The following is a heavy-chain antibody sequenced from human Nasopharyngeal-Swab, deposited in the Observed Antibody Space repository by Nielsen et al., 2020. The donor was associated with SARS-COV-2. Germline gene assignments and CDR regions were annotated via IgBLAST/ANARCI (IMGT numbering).Heavy chain of an antibody. J-gene: IGHJ6*03. D-gene: IGHD4-17*01. CDR3: ARAGGDYYYYYYMDV. V-gene: IGHV3-48*04. CDR1: GFNVNSYR. CDR2: ISSSGSTI. Sequence: GGSLRLSCAASGFNVNSYRMNWVRQAPGKGLEWVSNISSSGSTIYYADSVKGRFTISRDNAKNSLYLQMNSLRAEDTAVYYCARAGGDYYYYYYMDVWGKGTTVTVSS.